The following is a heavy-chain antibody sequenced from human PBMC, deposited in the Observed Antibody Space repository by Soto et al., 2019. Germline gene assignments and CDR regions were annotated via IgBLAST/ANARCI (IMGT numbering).Heavy chain of an antibody. V-gene: IGHV4-38-2*01. CDR3: AILRGRTYSHYYFDY. D-gene: IGHD3-10*01. CDR1: AYSISSDYY. Sequence: SETLSLTCAVSAYSISSDYYWGWIRQPPGMGLEWIGTIYHSGSTYYNPSLKSRLTISVDTSKNQFSLKLTSVTAADTAVYYCAILRGRTYSHYYFDYWGRGTLVTVSS. CDR2: IYHSGST. J-gene: IGHJ4*01.